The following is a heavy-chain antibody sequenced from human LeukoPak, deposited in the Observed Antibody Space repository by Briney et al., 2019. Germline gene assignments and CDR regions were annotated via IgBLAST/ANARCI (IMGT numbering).Heavy chain of an antibody. CDR3: AKVDADYVGAFDI. V-gene: IGHV3-23*01. D-gene: IGHD4-17*01. Sequence: PGGSLRLSCAASGFTFSSYAMSWVRQAPGKGLEWVSTISDSGSTYYADSVKGRFTISRDNSKNTLYLQMNSLRAEDTAVYSCAKVDADYVGAFDIWGQGTMVTVSS. CDR2: ISDSGST. J-gene: IGHJ3*02. CDR1: GFTFSSYA.